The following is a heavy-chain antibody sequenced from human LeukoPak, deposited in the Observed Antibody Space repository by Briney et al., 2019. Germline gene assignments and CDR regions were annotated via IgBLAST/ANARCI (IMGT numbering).Heavy chain of an antibody. CDR3: ASAGTGSRYYFDY. V-gene: IGHV3-64*01. J-gene: IGHJ4*02. Sequence: GGSLRLSCAASGFTFSSYAMHWVRQAPGKGLEYVSAISSNGGSTYYANSVKGRFTISRDNSKNTRYLQMGSLRAEDMAVYYCASAGTGSRYYFDYWGQGTLVTVSS. CDR2: ISSNGGST. D-gene: IGHD6-13*01. CDR1: GFTFSSYA.